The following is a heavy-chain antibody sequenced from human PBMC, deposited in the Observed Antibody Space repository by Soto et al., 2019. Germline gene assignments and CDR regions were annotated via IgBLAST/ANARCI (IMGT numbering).Heavy chain of an antibody. D-gene: IGHD4-17*01. CDR3: ARDNKSYGDYHYYYYGMDV. Sequence: PSETLSLTCAVSGYSISSGYYWGWIRQPPGKGLEWIGSIYHSGSTYYNPSLKSRVTISVDTSKNQFSLKLSSVTAADTAVYYCARDNKSYGDYHYYYYGMDVWGQGTTVTVSS. J-gene: IGHJ6*02. CDR2: IYHSGST. CDR1: GYSISSGYY. V-gene: IGHV4-38-2*02.